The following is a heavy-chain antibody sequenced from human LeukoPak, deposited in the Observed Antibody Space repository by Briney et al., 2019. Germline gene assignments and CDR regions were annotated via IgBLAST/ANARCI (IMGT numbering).Heavy chain of an antibody. CDR3: ARDEWGDAFDI. Sequence: GGSLRLSCVVSGFTFSSYSMNLVRQAPGKGLEWVSSISSSSSYIHSADSVRGRFTISRDNAKNSLFLQMNSLRAEDTAVYYCARDEWGDAFDIWGQGTMVTVFS. CDR2: ISSSSSYI. CDR1: GFTFSSYS. V-gene: IGHV3-21*01. J-gene: IGHJ3*02. D-gene: IGHD1-26*01.